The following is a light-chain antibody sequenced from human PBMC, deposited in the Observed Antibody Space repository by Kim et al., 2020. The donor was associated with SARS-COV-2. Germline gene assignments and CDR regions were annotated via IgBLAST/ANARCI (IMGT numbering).Light chain of an antibody. Sequence: RGERAPPSCGGRQSVRGASYWDHKKPGKAPRRLIYDAHTRATGIPARCRGSGCGTDFTLTISSLEPEDFAVYNCEQSRNSPRTVGGGTKVDIK. CDR3: EQSRNSPRT. CDR1: QSVRGA. V-gene: IGKV3-11*01. J-gene: IGKJ4*01. CDR2: DAH.